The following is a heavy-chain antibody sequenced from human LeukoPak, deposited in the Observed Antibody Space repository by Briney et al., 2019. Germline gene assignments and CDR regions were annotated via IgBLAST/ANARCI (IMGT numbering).Heavy chain of an antibody. CDR3: ARDIRGNSTYYYDSSGYYYDY. J-gene: IGHJ4*02. CDR2: INPSGGST. CDR1: GYTFTGYY. V-gene: IGHV1-46*01. Sequence: GASVKVSCKASGYTFTGYYMHWVRQAPGQGLEWMGIINPSGGSTSYAQKFQGRVTMTRDTSTSTVYMELSSLRSEDTAVYYCARDIRGNSTYYYDSSGYYYDYWGQGTLVTVSS. D-gene: IGHD3-22*01.